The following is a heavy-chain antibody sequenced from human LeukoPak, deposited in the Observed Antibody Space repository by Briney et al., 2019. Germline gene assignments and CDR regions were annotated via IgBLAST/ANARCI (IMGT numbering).Heavy chain of an antibody. D-gene: IGHD3-10*01. J-gene: IGHJ4*02. CDR3: ARQRRVLKRGGSGYYGSGSYSIAYYFDY. CDR2: ISAYNGNT. Sequence: ASAKVSCKASGYTFTSYGISWVRQAPGQGLEWMGWISAYNGNTNYAQKLQGRVTMTTDTSTSTAYMELRSLRSDDTAVYYCARQRRVLKRGGSGYYGSGSYSIAYYFDYWGQGTLVTVSS. V-gene: IGHV1-18*04. CDR1: GYTFTSYG.